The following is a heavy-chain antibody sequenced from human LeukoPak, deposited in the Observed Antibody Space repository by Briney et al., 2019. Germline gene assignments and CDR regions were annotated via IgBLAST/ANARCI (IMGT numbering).Heavy chain of an antibody. CDR1: GYTFTSYG. CDR3: ARDRFGATGDY. D-gene: IGHD1-1*01. CDR2: ISAYNGNS. J-gene: IGHJ4*02. Sequence: ALVKVSSKASGYTFTSYGISWVRQAPGLGLEWMGWISAYNGNSNYAQKLQGRVTMTTDTSTSTAYMELRSLRSDDTAVYYCARDRFGATGDYWGQGTLVTVSS. V-gene: IGHV1-18*01.